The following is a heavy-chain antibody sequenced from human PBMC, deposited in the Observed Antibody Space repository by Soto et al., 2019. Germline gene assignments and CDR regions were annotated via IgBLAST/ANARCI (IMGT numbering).Heavy chain of an antibody. CDR2: INAGNGNT. J-gene: IGHJ3*02. CDR3: AREAYGKLSAFDI. Sequence: QVQLVQSGAEVKKPGASVKVSCKASGYTFTSYAMHWLRQAPGQRLEWMGWINAGNGNTKYSQKFQGRVTITRDTSASTAYMELSSLRSEDTAVYYCAREAYGKLSAFDIWGQGTMVTVSS. D-gene: IGHD4-17*01. CDR1: GYTFTSYA. V-gene: IGHV1-3*01.